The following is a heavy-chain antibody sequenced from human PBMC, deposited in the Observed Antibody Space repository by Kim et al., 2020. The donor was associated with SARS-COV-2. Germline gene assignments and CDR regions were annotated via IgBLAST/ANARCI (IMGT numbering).Heavy chain of an antibody. CDR1: GFTFDDYG. J-gene: IGHJ4*02. D-gene: IGHD3-16*01. V-gene: IGHV3-20*01. Sequence: EGSLRLSCAASGFTFDDYGMSWVRQAPGKGLEWVSGINRNSDSTGYADSVKGRFTISRDNAKNSLFLQMNSPRAEDTALYHCVRGYAGGPFDLWGQGTL. CDR2: INRNSDST. CDR3: VRGYAGGPFDL.